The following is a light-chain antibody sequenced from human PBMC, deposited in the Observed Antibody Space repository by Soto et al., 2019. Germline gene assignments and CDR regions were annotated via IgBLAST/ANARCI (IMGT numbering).Light chain of an antibody. CDR3: QQSYNTPPT. Sequence: DIQMTKSPSSLSASVGDRVSITCRASQSISGSLNWYQQCRGKAPKLLVYAASTLESGVPSRFRGSGSGKDFPLTIDSLQPEDFATYYFQQSYNTPPTFGGGTRGEIK. CDR1: QSISGS. V-gene: IGKV1-39*01. J-gene: IGKJ4*01. CDR2: AAS.